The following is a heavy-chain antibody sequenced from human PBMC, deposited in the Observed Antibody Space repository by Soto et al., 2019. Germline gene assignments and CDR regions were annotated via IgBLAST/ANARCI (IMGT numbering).Heavy chain of an antibody. J-gene: IGHJ6*02. CDR3: ASSAVAGTYYYGMDV. CDR1: GGTFSSYA. CDR2: IIPIFGTA. V-gene: IGHV1-69*13. Sequence: SVKLSCKASGGTFSSYAISWVRQAPGQGLEWMGGIIPIFGTANYAQKFQGRVTITADESTSTAYMELSSLRSEDTAVYYCASSAVAGTYYYGMDVWGQGTTVTVSS. D-gene: IGHD6-19*01.